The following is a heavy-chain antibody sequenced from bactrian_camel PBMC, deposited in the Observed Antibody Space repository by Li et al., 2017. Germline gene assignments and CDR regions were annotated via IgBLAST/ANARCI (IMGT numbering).Heavy chain of an antibody. CDR3: AAGGGWFSLQPSAYKY. V-gene: IGHV3S40*01. J-gene: IGHJ4*01. CDR2: TDGSGRTT. Sequence: VQLVESGGGAVQPGGSLRVSCTASGFTFSNYDMSWVRQAPGKGLEWISSTDGSGRTTAYADSVKGRFTISRDASKNTVFLQMNSLQPEDSAMYYCAAGGGWFSLQPSAYKYWGQGTQVTVS. CDR1: GFTFSNYD. D-gene: IGHD6*01.